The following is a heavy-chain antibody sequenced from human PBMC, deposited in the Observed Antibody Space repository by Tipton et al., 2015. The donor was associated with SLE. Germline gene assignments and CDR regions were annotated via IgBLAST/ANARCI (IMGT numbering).Heavy chain of an antibody. V-gene: IGHV3-30-3*01. D-gene: IGHD6-13*01. CDR2: ISYDGSNK. CDR1: GFTFSSYA. J-gene: IGHJ4*02. Sequence: RSLRLSCAASGFTFSSYAMHWVRQAPGKGLEWVAVISYDGSNKYYADSVKGRFTISRDNSKNTLYLQMNSLRAEDTAVYYCAKEKEMYSSSWSFDYWGQGTLVTVSS. CDR3: AKEKEMYSSSWSFDY.